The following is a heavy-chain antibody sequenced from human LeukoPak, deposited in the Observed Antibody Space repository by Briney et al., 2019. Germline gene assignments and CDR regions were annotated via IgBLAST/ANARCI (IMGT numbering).Heavy chain of an antibody. CDR3: TRATYYYDSSSLYYYYYYMDV. J-gene: IGHJ6*03. V-gene: IGHV3-49*04. D-gene: IGHD3-22*01. Sequence: GGSLRLSCTASGSTFGDYAMSWVRQAPGKGLEWVGFIRSKAYGGTTEYAASVKGRFTISRDDSKSIAYLQMNSLKTEDTAVYYCTRATYYYDSSSLYYYYYYMDVWGKGTTVTVSS. CDR2: IRSKAYGGTT. CDR1: GSTFGDYA.